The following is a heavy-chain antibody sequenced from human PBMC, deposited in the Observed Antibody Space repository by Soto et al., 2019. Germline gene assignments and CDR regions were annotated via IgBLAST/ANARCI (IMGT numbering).Heavy chain of an antibody. V-gene: IGHV3-30*18. Sequence: QVQLVESGGGVVQPGRSLRLSCAASGFTFSSYGMHWVRQAPGKGREWVAVISYDESKKYYADSVKGRFTISRDNSKNTLYLQMNSLRAEDTAVYYCAKSIAAVGTPPYFYYYGMDVWGQGTTVTVSS. D-gene: IGHD6-13*01. J-gene: IGHJ6*02. CDR1: GFTFSSYG. CDR3: AKSIAAVGTPPYFYYYGMDV. CDR2: ISYDESKK.